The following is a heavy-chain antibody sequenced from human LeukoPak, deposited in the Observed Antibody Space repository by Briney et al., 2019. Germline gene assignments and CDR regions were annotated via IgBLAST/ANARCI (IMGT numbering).Heavy chain of an antibody. CDR2: IYYSGST. CDR1: GDSSSSYY. CDR3: AKRGVIMGFDY. D-gene: IGHD3-10*01. Sequence: SETLSLTCTVSGDSSSSYYWSWIRQPPGKGLEGFGYIYYSGSTNYNPSLKSRVTISVDTSKNQYSLKLSSVTAADTAVYYCAKRGVIMGFDYWGQGTLVTVSS. J-gene: IGHJ4*02. V-gene: IGHV4-59*13.